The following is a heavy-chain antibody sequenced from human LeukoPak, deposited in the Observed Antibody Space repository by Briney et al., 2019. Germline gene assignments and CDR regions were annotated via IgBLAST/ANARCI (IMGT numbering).Heavy chain of an antibody. Sequence: GGSLRLTCAASGFTFSSYAMYWVRQAPGKGLEWVTNIWYDGSNKYYADSVKGRFTISRDNSKNTLYLQMNSLRAEDTAVYYCARGLFNYDNSGLNYWGQGTRVTVSS. J-gene: IGHJ4*02. CDR1: GFTFSSYA. V-gene: IGHV3-33*01. CDR2: IWYDGSNK. D-gene: IGHD3-22*01. CDR3: ARGLFNYDNSGLNY.